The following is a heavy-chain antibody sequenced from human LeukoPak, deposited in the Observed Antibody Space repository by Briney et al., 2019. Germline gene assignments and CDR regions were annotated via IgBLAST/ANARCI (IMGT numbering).Heavy chain of an antibody. CDR2: ISYDGSNE. D-gene: IGHD6-19*01. CDR1: GFTFSSYV. J-gene: IGHJ4*02. V-gene: IGHV3-30*04. Sequence: PGGSLRLSCAASGFTFSSYVMHWVRQAPSKGLEWVAIISYDGSNEYYADSVKGRFTISRDNSKNTLYLQMNSLRAEDTAVYYCATPGQWLVRGYFDYWGQGTLVTVSS. CDR3: ATPGQWLVRGYFDY.